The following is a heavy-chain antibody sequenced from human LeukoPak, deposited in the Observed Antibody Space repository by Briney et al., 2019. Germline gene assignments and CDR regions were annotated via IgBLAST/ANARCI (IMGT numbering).Heavy chain of an antibody. Sequence: SGPTLVNPTQTLTLTCTFSGFSLSTSGVCVGWIRQPSGKALEWLALIYWDDDKRYSPSLKSRPTITKDTSKNQVVLTMTNMDPVDTATYYCAHHTGIVGATNFDYWGQGTLVTVSS. D-gene: IGHD1-26*01. J-gene: IGHJ4*02. CDR2: IYWDDDK. CDR1: GFSLSTSGVC. V-gene: IGHV2-5*02. CDR3: AHHTGIVGATNFDY.